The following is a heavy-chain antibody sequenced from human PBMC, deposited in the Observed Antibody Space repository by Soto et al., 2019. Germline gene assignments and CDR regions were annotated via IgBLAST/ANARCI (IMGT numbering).Heavy chain of an antibody. CDR1: GFTFRSYG. CDR2: ISYDGSDK. CDR3: ARLLREGIMRATKTLGY. Sequence: GGSLRLSCAASGFTFRSYGMHWVRQAPGKGLEWVAAISYDGSDKYYAESVKGRFTVSRDNSENTLSLEMNSLTTEDTAVYYCARLLREGIMRATKTLGYWGQGSQVTVSS. J-gene: IGHJ4*02. D-gene: IGHD1-26*01. V-gene: IGHV3-30*03.